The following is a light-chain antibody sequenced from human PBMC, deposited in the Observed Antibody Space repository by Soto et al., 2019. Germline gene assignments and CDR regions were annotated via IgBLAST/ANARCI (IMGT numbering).Light chain of an antibody. J-gene: IGKJ1*01. CDR2: AAS. CDR3: QQYNNYPRT. CDR1: QSISSY. V-gene: IGKV1-39*01. Sequence: DIQMTQSPSSRSESVGDRVTITCRASQSISSYLNWYQHKPGKAPKLLIFAASSLQSGVPSRFSGSGSGTEFTLTISSLQPDDFATYYCQQYNNYPRTFGQGTKVDIK.